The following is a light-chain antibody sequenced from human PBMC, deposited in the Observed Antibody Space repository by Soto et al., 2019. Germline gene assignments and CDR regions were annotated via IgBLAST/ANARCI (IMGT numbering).Light chain of an antibody. CDR1: QSITTY. V-gene: IGKV1-39*01. Sequence: DIQMTQSPSSLSASVGDRVTIACRASQSITTYFNWYQQKPGKAPKLLIYAASTLQSGVPSRFSGSGSGTDFTLTISCLQSEDFATYYCQQYYSYPPITFGQGTRLEIK. CDR2: AAS. CDR3: QQYYSYPPIT. J-gene: IGKJ5*01.